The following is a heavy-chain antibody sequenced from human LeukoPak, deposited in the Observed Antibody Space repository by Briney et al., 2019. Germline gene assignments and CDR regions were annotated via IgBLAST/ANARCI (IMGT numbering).Heavy chain of an antibody. CDR1: GFTFSSYS. CDR2: ISSSSSYI. V-gene: IGHV3-21*01. CDR3: ARARLSSGWSPPFDY. D-gene: IGHD6-19*01. Sequence: GGSLRLSCAASGFTFSSYSMNWVRQAPGKGLEWVSSISSSSSYIYYADSVKGRFTISRDNAKNSLYLQMNSLRAEDTAVYYCARARLSSGWSPPFDYWGQGTLVTVSS. J-gene: IGHJ4*02.